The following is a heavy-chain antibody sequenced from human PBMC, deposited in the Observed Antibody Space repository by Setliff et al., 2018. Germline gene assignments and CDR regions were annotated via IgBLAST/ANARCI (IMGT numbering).Heavy chain of an antibody. CDR3: SRLVRYCTTTTCQTLSGAEH. J-gene: IGHJ4*02. V-gene: IGHV1-18*01. D-gene: IGHD2-8*01. CDR1: GYTFTNYG. CDR2: INNYSFKT. Sequence: ASVKVSCKTSGYTFTNYGITWVRQAPGQGLEWMGWINNYSFKTNYPQKFQGRVTMTTDASTATAYMELRSLRSDDTAIYFCSRLVRYCTTTTCQTLSGAEHWGQGTLVTVSS.